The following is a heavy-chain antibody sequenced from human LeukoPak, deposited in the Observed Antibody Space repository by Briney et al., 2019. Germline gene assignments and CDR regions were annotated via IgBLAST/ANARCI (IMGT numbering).Heavy chain of an antibody. D-gene: IGHD2-15*01. CDR1: GFTFSSYG. Sequence: SGRSLRLSCAASGFTFSSYGMHWVRQAPGKGLEWVAVISYDGSNKYYADSVKGRFTISRDNSKNTLYLQMNSLRAEGTAVYYCAKDWGYCSGGSCYPAPDYWGQGTLVTVSS. CDR3: AKDWGYCSGGSCYPAPDY. J-gene: IGHJ4*02. CDR2: ISYDGSNK. V-gene: IGHV3-30*18.